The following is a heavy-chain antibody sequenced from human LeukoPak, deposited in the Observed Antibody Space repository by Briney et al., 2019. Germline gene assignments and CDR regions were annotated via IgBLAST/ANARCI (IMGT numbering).Heavy chain of an antibody. V-gene: IGHV3-30*02. D-gene: IGHD5-12*01. J-gene: IGHJ4*02. Sequence: PGGSLRLSCAASGLIFSVYGMRWLRQAPGKGLEWVAFIQTDGGKTYSSDSVRGRFTISRDNSKNMLYLQMNSLRAEDTAVYYCAKDPTNSGYDLAAGEKASDYWGQGTLVTVSS. CDR1: GLIFSVYG. CDR3: AKDPTNSGYDLAAGEKASDY. CDR2: IQTDGGKT.